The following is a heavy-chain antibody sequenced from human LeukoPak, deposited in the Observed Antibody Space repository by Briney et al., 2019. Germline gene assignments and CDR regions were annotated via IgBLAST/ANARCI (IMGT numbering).Heavy chain of an antibody. J-gene: IGHJ5*02. CDR2: INHSGST. Sequence: SETLSLTCAVYGGSFSGYYWSWIRQPPGKGLEWIGEINHSGSTNYNPSLKSRVTISVDTSKNQFSLKLCSVTAADTAVYYCARGYYDFWSGYYTNWFDPWGQGTLVTVSS. D-gene: IGHD3-3*01. V-gene: IGHV4-34*01. CDR3: ARGYYDFWSGYYTNWFDP. CDR1: GGSFSGYY.